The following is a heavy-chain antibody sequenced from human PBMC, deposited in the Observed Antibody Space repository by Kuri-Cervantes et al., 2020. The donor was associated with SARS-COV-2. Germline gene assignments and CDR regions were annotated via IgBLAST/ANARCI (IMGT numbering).Heavy chain of an antibody. D-gene: IGHD6-13*01. CDR3: AKVNSRTYYFDY. V-gene: IGHV3-66*02. J-gene: IGHJ4*02. CDR1: GFTVSSHY. Sequence: GGSLRLSCAASGFTVSSHYMSWVRQAPGKGLEWVSVIYSGGSTYYANSVKGRFTISRDNSKNTLYLQMNSLRAEDTAVYYCAKVNSRTYYFDYWGQGTLVTVSS. CDR2: IYSGGST.